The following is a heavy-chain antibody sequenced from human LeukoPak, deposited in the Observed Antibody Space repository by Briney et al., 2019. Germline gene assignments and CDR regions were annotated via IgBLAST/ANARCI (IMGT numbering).Heavy chain of an antibody. CDR2: INPNSGGT. J-gene: IGHJ3*02. V-gene: IGHV1-2*02. Sequence: ASVKVSCKASGYTFTGYYMHWVRQAPGQGLEWMGWINPNSGGTNYAQKFQGRVTMTRDTSISTAYMELSRLRSDDTAVYYCARERREYSGYEPNGAFDIWGQGTMVTVSS. CDR1: GYTFTGYY. CDR3: ARERREYSGYEPNGAFDI. D-gene: IGHD5-12*01.